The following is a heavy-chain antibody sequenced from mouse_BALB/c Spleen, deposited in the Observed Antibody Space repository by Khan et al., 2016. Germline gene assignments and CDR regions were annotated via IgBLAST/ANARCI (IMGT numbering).Heavy chain of an antibody. CDR2: IDPYDSET. J-gene: IGHJ2*01. CDR3: ARGSKVFDY. V-gene: IGHV1-52*01. Sequence: QVQLQQPGTELVRPGASVKLSCKASGHPFTTYWMNWFKQRPEQGLEWIGRIDPYDSETHYDQKFKDKAILTVDKSSSTAFMQLSSLTSEDSAVYYCARGSKVFDYWGQGTTLTVSS. CDR1: GHPFTTYW.